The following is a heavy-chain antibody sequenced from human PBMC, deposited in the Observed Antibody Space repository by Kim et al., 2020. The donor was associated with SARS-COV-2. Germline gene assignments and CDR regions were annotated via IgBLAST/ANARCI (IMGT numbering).Heavy chain of an antibody. V-gene: IGHV3-48*03. J-gene: IGHJ4*02. Sequence: GGSLRLSCAASGFTFSSYEMNWVRQAPGKGLEWVSYIIGSGTTIYYADSVRGRFTISRDNDKNSLYLQMNSLRAEDTAVYYCARGRNYSPFEYWGQGTL. CDR3: ARGRNYSPFEY. CDR1: GFTFSSYE. CDR2: IIGSGTTI. D-gene: IGHD4-4*01.